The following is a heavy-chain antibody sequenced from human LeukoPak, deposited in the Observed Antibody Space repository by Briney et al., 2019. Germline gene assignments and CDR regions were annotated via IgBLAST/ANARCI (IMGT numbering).Heavy chain of an antibody. J-gene: IGHJ3*01. CDR3: ATAANVDASNAFDL. D-gene: IGHD5-18*01. V-gene: IGHV4-39*01. Sequence: KASETLSLTCTVSGDPLYSSTYHWAWIRQPPGKGLEWLGTLYYSGSTYHNPTLKSRVTISVDTSKNQFSLRLSSVTAADTAVYYCATAANVDASNAFDLWGQGTMATVSS. CDR2: LYYSGST. CDR1: GDPLYSSTYH.